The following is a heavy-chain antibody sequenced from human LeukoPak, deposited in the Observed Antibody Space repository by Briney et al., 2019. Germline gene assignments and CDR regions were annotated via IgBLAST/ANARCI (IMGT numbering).Heavy chain of an antibody. CDR3: ARYYYDSSGYYYAFDY. J-gene: IGHJ4*02. V-gene: IGHV4-59*01. CDR2: IYYSGST. Sequence: PSETLSLTCTVSGGSISSYYWSWIRQPPGKGLEWIGYIYYSGSTNYNPSLKSRVTISVDTSKNQFSLELSSVTAADTAVYYCARYYYDSSGYYYAFDYWGQGTLVTVSS. CDR1: GGSISSYY. D-gene: IGHD3-22*01.